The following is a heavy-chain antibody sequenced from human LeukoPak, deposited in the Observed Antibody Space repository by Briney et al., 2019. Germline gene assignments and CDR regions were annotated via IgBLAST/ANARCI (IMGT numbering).Heavy chain of an antibody. Sequence: PGGSLRLSCAAFGFTFSSYAMHWVRQAPGKGLEWVTVISYDGSNKYYADSVKGRFTISRDNSKNTLYLQMNSLRAEDTAVYYCARPGLLWFGELLYFDHWGQGTLVTVSS. CDR3: ARPGLLWFGELLYFDH. CDR1: GFTFSSYA. CDR2: ISYDGSNK. D-gene: IGHD3-10*01. J-gene: IGHJ4*02. V-gene: IGHV3-30*04.